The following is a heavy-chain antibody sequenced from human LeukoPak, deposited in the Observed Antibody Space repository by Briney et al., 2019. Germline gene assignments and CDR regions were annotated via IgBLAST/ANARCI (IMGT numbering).Heavy chain of an antibody. CDR3: AKINSGSYTDY. CDR1: GFTFSSYR. CDR2: ISSSGGGT. V-gene: IGHV3-23*01. Sequence: GGSLRLSCAASGFTFSSYRMKWVRQAPGKGLEWVSSISSSGGGTYYADSVKGRFTISRDNSKNTLSLQMNSLKAEDTAVYYCAKINSGSYTDYWGQGTLVTVSS. J-gene: IGHJ4*02. D-gene: IGHD1-26*01.